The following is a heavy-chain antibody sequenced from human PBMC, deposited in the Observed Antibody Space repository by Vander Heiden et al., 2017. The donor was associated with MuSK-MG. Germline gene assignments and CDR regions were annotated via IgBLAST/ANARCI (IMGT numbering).Heavy chain of an antibody. V-gene: IGHV3-23*01. CDR1: GSTFSTFA. CDR2: IRGGGGGT. D-gene: IGHD3-10*01. CDR3: AKGYGSGSYRYYFDY. J-gene: IGHJ4*02. Sequence: EVQLLESGGGLVQHGGSLSLSCAASGSTFSTFAMSWVRQAPGKGLEWVSAIRGGGGGTYYADSVKGRFTISRDNSKNTLYLQMNSLRAEDTAVYYCAKGYGSGSYRYYFDYWGQGTLVTVSS.